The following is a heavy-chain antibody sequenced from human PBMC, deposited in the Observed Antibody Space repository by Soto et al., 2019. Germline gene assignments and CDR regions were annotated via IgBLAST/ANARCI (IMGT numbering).Heavy chain of an antibody. V-gene: IGHV1-8*01. D-gene: IGHD2-15*01. CDR1: GYTFTMYD. CDR2: MNPNSGNT. CDR3: ARIGYCSGGSCYLGSNWFDP. J-gene: IGHJ5*02. Sequence: ASVKVSCKASGYTFTMYDINGVRQSALRGRDGMGWMNPNSGNTGYAQKFQGRVTMTRNTSISTAYMELSSLRSEDTAVYYCARIGYCSGGSCYLGSNWFDPWGQGTLVTVSS.